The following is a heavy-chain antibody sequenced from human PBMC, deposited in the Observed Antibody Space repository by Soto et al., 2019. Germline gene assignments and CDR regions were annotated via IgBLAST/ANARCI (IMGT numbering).Heavy chain of an antibody. Sequence: SETLSLTCTVSGGSISSYYWSWIRQPPGKGLEWIGYIYYSGSTNYNPSLKSRVTISVDTSKNQFSLKLSSVTAADTAVYYCARDVNYGDYEGNWFDPWGQGTLVTVSS. CDR1: GGSISSYY. CDR3: ARDVNYGDYEGNWFDP. J-gene: IGHJ5*02. D-gene: IGHD4-17*01. CDR2: IYYSGST. V-gene: IGHV4-59*01.